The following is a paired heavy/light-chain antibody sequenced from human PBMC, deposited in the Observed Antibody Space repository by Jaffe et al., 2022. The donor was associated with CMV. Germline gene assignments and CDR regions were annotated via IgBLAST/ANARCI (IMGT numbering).Heavy chain of an antibody. V-gene: IGHV4-31*03. CDR1: GGSISSGIYY. CDR2: IDDRGTT. Sequence: QLQESGPGLMKPSQILSLTCSVSGGSISSGIYYWNWIRQRPGRGLEWIGNIDDRGTTSYNPSLQSRVTFSVDMAKNHFSLTLNSVTAADTAVYYCASVDFGDYSFDYWGQGILVTVSS. D-gene: IGHD4-17*01. J-gene: IGHJ4*02. CDR3: ASVDFGDYSFDY.
Light chain of an antibody. CDR3: GSYDSTNTWL. CDR1: SSNIGTSDH. J-gene: IGLJ2*01. CDR2: DVS. Sequence: QSALTQPASVSGSPGQSITISCTGISSNIGTSDHVSWYQQPPGKAPRLIIFDVSNRPSGIPSRFSGSKSGNTASLTISGLQTEDEADYFCGSYDSTNTWLFGGGTKLTVL. V-gene: IGLV2-14*03.